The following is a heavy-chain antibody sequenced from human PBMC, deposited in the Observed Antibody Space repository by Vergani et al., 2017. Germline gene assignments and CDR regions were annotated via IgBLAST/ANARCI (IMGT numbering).Heavy chain of an antibody. Sequence: QVQLVQSGAEVKKPGASVRVSCKASGFTFTSYHIHWVRQAPGQGLDWLGRIDPNSVDTRYSQRFQDRVTMTRDTSTSTVYMELSSLRSEDTAVYYCTXGWYYDSIAYWAYWGQGTLVTVSS. D-gene: IGHD3-22*01. CDR3: TXGWYYDSIAYWAY. CDR2: IDPNSVDT. J-gene: IGHJ4*02. V-gene: IGHV1-2*06. CDR1: GFTFTSYH.